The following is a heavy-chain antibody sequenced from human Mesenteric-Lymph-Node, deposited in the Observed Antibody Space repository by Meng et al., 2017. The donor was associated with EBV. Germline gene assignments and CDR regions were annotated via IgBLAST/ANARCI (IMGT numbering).Heavy chain of an antibody. J-gene: IGHJ4*02. Sequence: QLQLQESGSGLVRPSTSLSFTCAVSGGSIISGGYSWSWIRQAPGKGLEWIGFIYHSGTTYLTPSLRSRVNLSVDTSKNQFSLNLRSVSAADTAIYYCARSAGGDYFDYWGQGTLVTVSS. CDR1: GGSIISGGYS. D-gene: IGHD1-26*01. CDR2: IYHSGTT. CDR3: ARSAGGDYFDY. V-gene: IGHV4-30-2*01.